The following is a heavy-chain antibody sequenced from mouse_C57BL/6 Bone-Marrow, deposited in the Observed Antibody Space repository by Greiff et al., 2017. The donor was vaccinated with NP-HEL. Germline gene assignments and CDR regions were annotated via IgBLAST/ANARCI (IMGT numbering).Heavy chain of an antibody. CDR1: GFTFTDYY. D-gene: IGHD2-5*01. Sequence: EVQGVESGGGLVQPGGSLSLSCAASGFTFTDYYMSWVRQPPGKALEWLGFIRNKANGYTTEYSASVKGRFTISRDNSQSSLYLQMNALRAEDSATYYCARFYSNFAMDYWGQGTSVTVSS. CDR3: ARFYSNFAMDY. CDR2: IRNKANGYTT. V-gene: IGHV7-3*01. J-gene: IGHJ4*01.